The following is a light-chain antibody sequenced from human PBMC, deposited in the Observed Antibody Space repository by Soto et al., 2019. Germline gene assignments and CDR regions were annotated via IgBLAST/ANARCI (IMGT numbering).Light chain of an antibody. CDR3: TSYTSSTTWV. J-gene: IGLJ3*02. Sequence: QSALTQPASVSGSPGQSITISCTGTSSDVGGSNYVSWYQQYPGKAPKLMISEVSNRPSGVSIRFSGSKSGNTASLTISGLQAEDEADYYCTSYTSSTTWVFGGGTTLTVL. V-gene: IGLV2-14*01. CDR2: EVS. CDR1: SSDVGGSNY.